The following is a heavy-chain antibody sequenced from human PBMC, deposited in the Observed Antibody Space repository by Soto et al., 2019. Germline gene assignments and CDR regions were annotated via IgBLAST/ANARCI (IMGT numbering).Heavy chain of an antibody. CDR1: GFTFGDYA. Sequence: GGSLRLSCTASGFTFGDYAMSWVRQAPGKGLEWVGFIRSKAYGGTTEYAASVKGRFTISRDDSKSIAYLQMNSLKTEDTAVYYCTRDGGVAAQFGLPFDYWGQGTLVTVSS. D-gene: IGHD3-10*01. J-gene: IGHJ4*02. V-gene: IGHV3-49*04. CDR2: IRSKAYGGTT. CDR3: TRDGGVAAQFGLPFDY.